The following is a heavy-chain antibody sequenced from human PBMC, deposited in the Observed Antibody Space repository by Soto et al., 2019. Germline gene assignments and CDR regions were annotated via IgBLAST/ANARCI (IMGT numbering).Heavy chain of an antibody. V-gene: IGHV3-30-3*01. Sequence: RLSCAASGFTFSSYAMHWVRQAPGKGLEWVAVISYDGSNKYYADSVKGRFTISRDNSKNTLYLQMNSLRAEDTAVYYCARERSRSSSWYRYYYYGMDVWGQGTTVTVS. J-gene: IGHJ6*02. CDR2: ISYDGSNK. CDR3: ARERSRSSSWYRYYYYGMDV. D-gene: IGHD6-13*01. CDR1: GFTFSSYA.